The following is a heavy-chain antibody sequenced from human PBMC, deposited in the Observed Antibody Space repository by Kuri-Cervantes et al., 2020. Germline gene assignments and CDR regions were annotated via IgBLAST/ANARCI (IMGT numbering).Heavy chain of an antibody. CDR1: GFTFSNYW. CDR2: TNPEGTAT. V-gene: IGHV3-74*01. CDR3: AREVAVGNGALNV. J-gene: IGHJ3*01. D-gene: IGHD2-15*01. Sequence: LSLTCAASGFTFSNYWMHWVRQVPGKGLVWVSRTNPEGTATNYADSVKGRFTISRDNAKNTMYLQMNSLRAEDTAVYFCAREVAVGNGALNVWGQGTRVTVS.